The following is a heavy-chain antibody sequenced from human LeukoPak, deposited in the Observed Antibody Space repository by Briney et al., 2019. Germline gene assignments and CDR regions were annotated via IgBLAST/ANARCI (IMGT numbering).Heavy chain of an antibody. V-gene: IGHV4-38-2*01. CDR2: IYHSGST. Sequence: SETLSLTCAVSGYSISSGYYWGWIRQPPGKGLEWIGSIYHSGSTYYNPSLESRVTISVDTSKNQFSLKLSSVTAADTAVYYCARVSSGYDPNFDYWGQGTLVTVSS. D-gene: IGHD5-12*01. CDR3: ARVSSGYDPNFDY. CDR1: GYSISSGYY. J-gene: IGHJ4*02.